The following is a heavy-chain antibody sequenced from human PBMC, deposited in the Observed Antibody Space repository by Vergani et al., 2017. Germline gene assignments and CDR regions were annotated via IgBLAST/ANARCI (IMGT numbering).Heavy chain of an antibody. CDR2: IYYSGST. D-gene: IGHD3-22*01. J-gene: IGHJ4*02. CDR1: GGSISSGYYY. V-gene: IGHV4-30-4*08. CDR3: ASSTYYYDSSGYSSFDY. Sequence: QVQLQESGPGLVKPSQTLSLTCTVSGGSISSGYYYWSWIRQPPGKGLEWIGYIYYSGSTYYNPSLKSRVTISVDTSKNQFSLKLSSVTAADTAVYYCASSTYYYDSSGYSSFDYWGQGTLVTVSS.